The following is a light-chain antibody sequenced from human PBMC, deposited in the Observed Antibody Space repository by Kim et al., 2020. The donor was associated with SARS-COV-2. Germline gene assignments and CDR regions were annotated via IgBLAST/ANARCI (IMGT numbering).Light chain of an antibody. Sequence: SYELTQPPSVSVSPGQTARITCSGDALPKQYAYWYQQKPGQAPVLVIYKDSERPSGIPERFSGSSSGTTVTLTISGVQAEDEADYYCQSADSSGTSWVFG. J-gene: IGLJ3*02. CDR2: KDS. CDR1: ALPKQY. CDR3: QSADSSGTSWV. V-gene: IGLV3-25*03.